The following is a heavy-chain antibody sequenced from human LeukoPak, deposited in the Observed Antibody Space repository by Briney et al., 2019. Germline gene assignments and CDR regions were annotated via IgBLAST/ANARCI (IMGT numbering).Heavy chain of an antibody. D-gene: IGHD3-3*01. V-gene: IGHV1-69*13. J-gene: IGHJ4*02. CDR3: ASFQGGRAPHHRYYDFWSGNDY. CDR1: GGTFSSYA. CDR2: IIPIFGTA. Sequence: SVKVSCKASGGTFSSYAISWVRQAPGQGLEWMGGIIPIFGTATYAQKFQGRVTITADESTSTAYMELSSLRSDDTAVYYCASFQGGRAPHHRYYDFWSGNDYWGQGTLVTVSS.